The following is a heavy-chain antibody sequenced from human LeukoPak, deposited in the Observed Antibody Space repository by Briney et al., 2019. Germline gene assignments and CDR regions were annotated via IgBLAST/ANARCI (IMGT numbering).Heavy chain of an antibody. CDR3: AKWGYGSGSYSGFQH. V-gene: IGHV3-73*01. CDR1: GFTFSGSA. D-gene: IGHD3-10*01. Sequence: GGSLRLSCAASGFTFSGSAMHWVRQASGKGLEWVGRIRSKANSYATAYAASVKGRFTISRDDSKNTAYLQMNSLKTEDTAVYYCAKWGYGSGSYSGFQHWGQGTLVTVSA. J-gene: IGHJ1*01. CDR2: IRSKANSYAT.